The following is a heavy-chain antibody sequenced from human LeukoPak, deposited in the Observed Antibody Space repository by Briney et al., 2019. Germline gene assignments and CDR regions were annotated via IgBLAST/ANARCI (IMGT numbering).Heavy chain of an antibody. CDR2: IYYSGST. V-gene: IGHV4-39*01. D-gene: IGHD5-12*01. CDR3: ARHWPGSVDIAFDY. Sequence: SETLSLACTVPGGSMSSRSYYWGWIRQPPGKGLECIGSIYYSGSTYYNPSLKSRVSISVDKSKNQFSLRLSSVTAADTAVYYCARHWPGSVDIAFDYWGQGTLVTVSS. CDR1: GGSMSSRSYY. J-gene: IGHJ4*02.